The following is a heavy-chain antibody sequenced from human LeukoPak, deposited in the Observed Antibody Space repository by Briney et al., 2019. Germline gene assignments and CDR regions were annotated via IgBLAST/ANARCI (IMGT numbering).Heavy chain of an antibody. V-gene: IGHV4-59*08. D-gene: IGHD4-23*01. Sequence: SETLSLTCTVSGGSISSYYWSWIRQPPGKGLEWIGYTYYSGSTNYNPSLKSRVTISVDTSKNQFSLKLSSVTAADTAVYYCARLGLIYGGNSFDYWGQGTLVTVSS. CDR3: ARLGLIYGGNSFDY. J-gene: IGHJ4*02. CDR1: GGSISSYY. CDR2: TYYSGST.